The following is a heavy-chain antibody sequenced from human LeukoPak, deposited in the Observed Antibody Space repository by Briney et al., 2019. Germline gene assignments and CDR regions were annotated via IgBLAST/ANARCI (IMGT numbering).Heavy chain of an antibody. D-gene: IGHD1-14*01. J-gene: IGHJ4*02. CDR1: GGSISTYY. Sequence: SETLSLTCTVSGGSISTYYWSWVRQPPGKGLEWIGEINHSGSTNYNPSLKSRVTISVDTSKNQFSLKLSSVTAADTAVYYCARWYRSYYFDYWGQGTLVTVSS. CDR2: INHSGST. V-gene: IGHV4-34*01. CDR3: ARWYRSYYFDY.